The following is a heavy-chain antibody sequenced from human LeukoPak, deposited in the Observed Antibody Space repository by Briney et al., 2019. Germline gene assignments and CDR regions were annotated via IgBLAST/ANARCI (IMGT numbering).Heavy chain of an antibody. CDR2: ISHSGST. D-gene: IGHD4-11*01. V-gene: IGHV4-4*02. J-gene: IGHJ4*02. CDR1: GGSISSSNW. CDR3: ARHGGTRVTLVEVYYFDY. Sequence: SGTLPLTCAVSGGSISSSNWLCWVRQSPAKGLERFGAISHSGSTNYNPSLKSRVTMSVDTFKNQFSLKLSSVTAADTAVYYCARHGGTRVTLVEVYYFDYWGQGTLVTVSS.